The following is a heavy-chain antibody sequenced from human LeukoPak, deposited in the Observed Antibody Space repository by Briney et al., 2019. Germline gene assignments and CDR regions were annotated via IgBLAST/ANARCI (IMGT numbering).Heavy chain of an antibody. CDR1: GFTFSSYS. Sequence: PGGSLRLSCAASGFTFSSYSMNWVRQAPGKGLEWVSGISWNSGSIGYADSVKGRFTISRDNAKNSLYLQMNSLRAEDTALYYCAKDFIAVAGNDDGCFDYWGQGTLVTVSS. CDR3: AKDFIAVAGNDDGCFDY. D-gene: IGHD6-19*01. CDR2: ISWNSGSI. V-gene: IGHV3-9*01. J-gene: IGHJ4*02.